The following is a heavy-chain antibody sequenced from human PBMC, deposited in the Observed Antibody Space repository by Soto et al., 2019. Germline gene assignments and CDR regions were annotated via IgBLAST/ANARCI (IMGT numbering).Heavy chain of an antibody. CDR1: GGSISSGDYY. CDR3: ARVPDCTNGVCYTWDY. V-gene: IGHV4-30-4*01. CDR2: IYYSGST. J-gene: IGHJ4*02. Sequence: QVQLQESGPGLVKPSQTLSLTCTVSGGSISSGDYYWSWIRQPPGKGREWIGYIYYSGSTYYNPSLKSRVTISVDTSKNQFSLKLSSVTAADTAVYYCARVPDCTNGVCYTWDYWGQGTLVTVSS. D-gene: IGHD2-8*01.